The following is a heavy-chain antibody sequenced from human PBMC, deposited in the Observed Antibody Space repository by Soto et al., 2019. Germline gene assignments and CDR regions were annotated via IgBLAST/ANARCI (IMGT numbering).Heavy chain of an antibody. CDR2: IKSMADGGTT. CDR3: TTVPPWSHSYHGTDV. J-gene: IGHJ6*02. D-gene: IGHD1-26*01. CDR1: GFTFSKAW. V-gene: IGHV3-15*01. Sequence: LRLSCTASGFTFSKAWMSWVRQAPGKGLDWVGRIKSMADGGTTDHAAPVKGRFAISRDDLKNTLYLQMNTLKTEDTAVYYCTTVPPWSHSYHGTDVWGQGTRVTVSS.